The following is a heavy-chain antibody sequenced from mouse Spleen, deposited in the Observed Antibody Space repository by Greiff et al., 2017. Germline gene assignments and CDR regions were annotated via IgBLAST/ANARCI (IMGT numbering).Heavy chain of an antibody. CDR3: AREEIYYYDGGVLWYFDV. J-gene: IGHJ1*01. V-gene: IGHV1-82*01. CDR1: GYAFSSSW. Sequence: QVQLQQSGPELVKPGASVKISCKASGYAFSSSWMNWVKQRPGKGLEWIGRIYPGDGDTNYNGKFKGKATLTADKSSSTAYMQLSSLTSEDSAVYFCAREEIYYYDGGVLWYFDVWGAGTTVTVSS. D-gene: IGHD1-1*01. CDR2: IYPGDGDT.